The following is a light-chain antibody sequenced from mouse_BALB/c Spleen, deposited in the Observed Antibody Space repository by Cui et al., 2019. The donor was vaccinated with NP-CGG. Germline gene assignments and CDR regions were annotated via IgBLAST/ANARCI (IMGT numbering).Light chain of an antibody. J-gene: IGLJ1*01. Sequence: AVLTHEYAFTTSPGETVTLTCRSSTGAVTTNNYANWVQEKPDHLFTGLIGGTNNRAPGVPARFSGSLIGDKAALTITGAQTEDEAIYFCALWYSNHWVFGGGTKLTVL. CDR1: TGAVTTNNY. V-gene: IGLV1*01. CDR2: GTN. CDR3: ALWYSNHWV.